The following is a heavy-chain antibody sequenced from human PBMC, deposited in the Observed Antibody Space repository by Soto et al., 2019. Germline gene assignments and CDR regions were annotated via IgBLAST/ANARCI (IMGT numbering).Heavy chain of an antibody. CDR3: ARNPYYYDSSGYAAGYYYGMDV. Sequence: SETLSLTCTVSGGSISSGDYYWSWIRQPPGKGLEWIGYIYYSGSTYYNPSLKSRVTISVDTSKNQFSLKLSSVTAADTAVYYCARNPYYYDSSGYAAGYYYGMDVWGQGTTVTVS. D-gene: IGHD3-22*01. J-gene: IGHJ6*02. V-gene: IGHV4-30-4*01. CDR2: IYYSGST. CDR1: GGSISSGDYY.